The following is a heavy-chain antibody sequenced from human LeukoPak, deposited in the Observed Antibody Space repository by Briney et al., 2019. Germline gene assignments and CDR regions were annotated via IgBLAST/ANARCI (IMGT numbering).Heavy chain of an antibody. D-gene: IGHD3-9*01. J-gene: IGHJ4*02. CDR1: GGSFSGYY. CDR3: ARGRGLTGSYYFDY. V-gene: IGHV4-34*01. CDR2: INHSGST. Sequence: SETLSLTCAVYGGSFSGYYWSWIRQPPGKGLEWIGEINHSGSTNYNPSLKSRVTISVDTSKNQFSLKLSSVTAADTAVYYSARGRGLTGSYYFDYWGQGTLVTVSS.